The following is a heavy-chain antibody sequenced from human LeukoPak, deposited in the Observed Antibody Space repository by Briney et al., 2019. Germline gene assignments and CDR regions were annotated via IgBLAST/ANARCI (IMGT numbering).Heavy chain of an antibody. J-gene: IGHJ4*02. CDR3: ARGGGRLSYN. Sequence: GGSLRLSCVVSGFTFSTYWMTWVRQPPGKGLEWLANIYEDGTETYYVNSEKGRFTISRDNAKNSLYLQMNSLRAEDMAVYYCARGGGRLSYNWGQGILVTVSS. CDR1: GFTFSTYW. CDR2: IYEDGTET. D-gene: IGHD1-26*01. V-gene: IGHV3-7*01.